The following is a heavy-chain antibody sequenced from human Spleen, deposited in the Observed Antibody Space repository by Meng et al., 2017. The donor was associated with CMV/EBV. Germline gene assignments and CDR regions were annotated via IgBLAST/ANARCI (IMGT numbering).Heavy chain of an antibody. V-gene: IGHV3-74*01. D-gene: IGHD1-26*01. CDR2: INSDGSTT. Sequence: GGSLRLSCAASGFTFSSYWMHWVRQAPGKGLKWVSRINSDGSTTSYADSVKDRFTISRDNAKNTVYMQMSSLRAEDTAVYYCAKDLGSYGDYWGQGTLVTVSS. CDR3: AKDLGSYGDY. J-gene: IGHJ4*02. CDR1: GFTFSSYW.